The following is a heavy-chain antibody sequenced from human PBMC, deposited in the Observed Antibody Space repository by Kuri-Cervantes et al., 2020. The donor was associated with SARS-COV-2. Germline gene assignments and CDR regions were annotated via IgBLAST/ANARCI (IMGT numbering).Heavy chain of an antibody. J-gene: IGHJ6*02. CDR1: GFTFSNFA. CDR2: ISGSGGST. Sequence: GESLKISCGASGFTFSNFAMSWVRQAPGKGLEWVSSISGSGGSTYYADSVKGRFTISRDNSKNTLYLQMNSLRAEDTAVYYCAKPEAAGPFYYGMDVWGQGTTVTVSS. CDR3: AKPEAAGPFYYGMDV. V-gene: IGHV3-23*01. D-gene: IGHD6-25*01.